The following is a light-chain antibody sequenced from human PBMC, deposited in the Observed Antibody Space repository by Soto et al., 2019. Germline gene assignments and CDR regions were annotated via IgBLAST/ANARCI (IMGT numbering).Light chain of an antibody. V-gene: IGLV2-8*01. CDR1: SSDVGGYNY. CDR2: EVN. Sequence: QSVLTQPPSASGSPGQSVTISCTGTSSDVGGYNYVSWYQHHPGNAPKLMIYEVNKRTSGVPDRFSGSKSGNTASLTVSGLQAEDEADYYCSSYTSTSTPCVFGTGTKVTVL. CDR3: SSYTSTSTPCV. J-gene: IGLJ1*01.